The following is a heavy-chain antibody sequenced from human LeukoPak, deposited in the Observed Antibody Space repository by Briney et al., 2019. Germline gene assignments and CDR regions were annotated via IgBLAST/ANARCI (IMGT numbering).Heavy chain of an antibody. CDR2: IYYSGST. D-gene: IGHD1-26*01. CDR3: ARDGIMVGATIDY. V-gene: IGHV4-34*01. CDR1: GGSFSGYY. Sequence: SETPSLTCAVYGGSFSGYYWSWIRQPPGKGLEWIGSIYYSGSTYYNPSLKSRVTISVDTSKNQFSLKLSSVTAADTAVYYCARDGIMVGATIDYWGQGTLVTVSS. J-gene: IGHJ4*02.